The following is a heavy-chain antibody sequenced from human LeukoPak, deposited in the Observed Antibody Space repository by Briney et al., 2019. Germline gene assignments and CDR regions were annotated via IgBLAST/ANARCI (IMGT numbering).Heavy chain of an antibody. CDR2: IYPGNSDI. D-gene: IGHD2-2*01. V-gene: IGHV5-51*01. Sequence: GESLKISCKGSGYSFTTYWIAWVRQMPGKGLVWMGVIYPGNSDITYSPSFQGQVTISVDKSISTAYLQWSSLKASDTAIYYCARHLSSITSCPLYWGQGTLVTVSS. CDR1: GYSFTTYW. CDR3: ARHLSSITSCPLY. J-gene: IGHJ4*02.